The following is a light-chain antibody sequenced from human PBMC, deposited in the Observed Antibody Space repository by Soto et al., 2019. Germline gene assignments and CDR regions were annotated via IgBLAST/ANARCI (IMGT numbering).Light chain of an antibody. CDR1: QPVNNN. Sequence: IVITQSPATLSVSPGDRATLSCRSSQPVNNNLAWYQHKPGQAPRPLIYGASTRATGISARFSGGGSGTEFTLTIRSLQSEDFALYFCQQYEKWPHSITFGQGTRLEIK. CDR3: QQYEKWPHSIT. V-gene: IGKV3-15*01. J-gene: IGKJ5*01. CDR2: GAS.